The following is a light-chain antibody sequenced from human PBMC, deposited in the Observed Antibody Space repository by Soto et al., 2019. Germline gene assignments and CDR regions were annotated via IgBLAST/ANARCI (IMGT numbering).Light chain of an antibody. Sequence: QPVLTQPPSVSGAPGQRVTIYCTGSSSNIGAVYNVHWYQQLPGTAPKLLIYGNTNRPSGVPDRFSGSKSGTSASLAITGLQAEDEADYYCQSYDSSLSGYVFGTGTKLTVL. CDR3: QSYDSSLSGYV. J-gene: IGLJ1*01. CDR1: SSNIGAVYN. CDR2: GNT. V-gene: IGLV1-40*01.